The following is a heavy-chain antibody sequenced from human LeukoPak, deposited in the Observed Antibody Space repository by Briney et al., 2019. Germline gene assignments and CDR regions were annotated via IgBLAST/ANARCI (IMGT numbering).Heavy chain of an antibody. CDR1: GFTVSSYY. CDR2: IYSGGGT. Sequence: GGSLRLSCAASGFTVSSYYMSWVRQAPGKGLEWVSVIYSGGGTYYADSVKGRFTIPRDNSKNTLYLQMNSLRAEDTAVYYCARGASYYYYSALHYWGLGTLVTVSS. CDR3: ARGASYYYYSALHY. D-gene: IGHD3-22*01. J-gene: IGHJ4*02. V-gene: IGHV3-53*01.